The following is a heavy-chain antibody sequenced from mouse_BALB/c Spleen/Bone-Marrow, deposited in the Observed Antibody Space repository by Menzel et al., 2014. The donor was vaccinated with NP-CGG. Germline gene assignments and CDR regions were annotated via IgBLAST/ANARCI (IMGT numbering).Heavy chain of an antibody. CDR1: GYTFTSYY. CDR2: INPSNGGT. CDR3: TRSDGYYVPHWYFDV. V-gene: IGHV1S81*02. D-gene: IGHD2-3*01. J-gene: IGHJ1*01. Sequence: QGQLQQPGAELVKPGASVKLSCKASGYTFTSYYMYWVKQRPGQGLEWIGEINPSNGGTNFNEKFKSKASLTVDKSSSTAYMQLSSLTSEDSAVYYCTRSDGYYVPHWYFDVWGAGTTVTVSS.